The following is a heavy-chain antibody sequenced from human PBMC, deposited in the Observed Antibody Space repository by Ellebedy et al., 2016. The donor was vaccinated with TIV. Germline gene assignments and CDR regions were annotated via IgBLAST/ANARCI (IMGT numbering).Heavy chain of an antibody. CDR3: ARRSTDFAFDS. D-gene: IGHD3/OR15-3a*01. CDR2: FSANGGTT. Sequence: PGGSLRLSCAASGVTFSTYPMNWVRQAPGEGLEWAPSFSANGGTTYYADSVKGRFTISRDNSKNTLFLQMSSLKAEDTAVYFCARRSTDFAFDSWGQGTLVTVSS. CDR1: GVTFSTYP. J-gene: IGHJ4*02. V-gene: IGHV3-23*01.